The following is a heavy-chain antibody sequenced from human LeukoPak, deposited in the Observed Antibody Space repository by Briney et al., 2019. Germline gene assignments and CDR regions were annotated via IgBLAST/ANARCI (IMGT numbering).Heavy chain of an antibody. CDR3: AREMGPVRVFGVFTTYYYMDV. D-gene: IGHD3-3*01. Sequence: ASVKVSCKASGYTFTSYYMHWVRQAPGQGLEGMGIINPTGGSTSYAQKFQGRVTMTRDMSTSTVYMELSSLTSEDTAVYYCAREMGPVRVFGVFTTYYYMDVWGKGTTVTVSS. CDR2: INPTGGST. J-gene: IGHJ6*03. V-gene: IGHV1-46*01. CDR1: GYTFTSYY.